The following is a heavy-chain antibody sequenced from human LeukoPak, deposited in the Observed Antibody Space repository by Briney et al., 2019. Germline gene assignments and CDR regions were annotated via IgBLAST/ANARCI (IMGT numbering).Heavy chain of an antibody. CDR1: GFTFSSYG. CDR2: IWYDGSNK. CDR3: AKGGYDSSGFDY. Sequence: GSLRLSCAASGFTFSSYGMHWVRQAPGKGLEWVAVIWYDGSNKYYADSVKGRFTISRDNSKNTLYLQMNSLRPEDTAVYYCAKGGYDSSGFDYWGQGTLVTVSS. D-gene: IGHD3-22*01. V-gene: IGHV3-33*06. J-gene: IGHJ4*02.